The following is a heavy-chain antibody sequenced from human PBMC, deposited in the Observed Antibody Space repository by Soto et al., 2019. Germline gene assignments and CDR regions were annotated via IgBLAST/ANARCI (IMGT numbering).Heavy chain of an antibody. CDR1: GFTFSSYA. D-gene: IGHD6-6*01. V-gene: IGHV3-23*01. Sequence: GGSLRLSCAASGFTFSSYAMSWVRQAPGKGLEWVSAISGSGGSTYYADSVKGRFTISRDNSKNTLYLQMNSLRAEDTAVYYCAKAPEYSSSRCYFDLWGRGTLVTVSS. J-gene: IGHJ2*01. CDR3: AKAPEYSSSRCYFDL. CDR2: ISGSGGST.